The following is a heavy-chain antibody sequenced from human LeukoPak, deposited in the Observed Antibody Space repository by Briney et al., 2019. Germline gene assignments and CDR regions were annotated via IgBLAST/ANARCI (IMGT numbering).Heavy chain of an antibody. CDR2: ISWNSGSI. CDR3: AKESSGSSWSLYYYYGMDV. V-gene: IGHV3-9*01. D-gene: IGHD6-13*01. Sequence: GGSLGLSCAASGFTFDDHAMHWVRQAPGKGLEGVSGISWNSGSIGYADSVKGRFTISRDNAKNSLYLQMNSLRAEDTALYYCAKESSGSSWSLYYYYGMDVWGQGTTVTVSS. CDR1: GFTFDDHA. J-gene: IGHJ6*02.